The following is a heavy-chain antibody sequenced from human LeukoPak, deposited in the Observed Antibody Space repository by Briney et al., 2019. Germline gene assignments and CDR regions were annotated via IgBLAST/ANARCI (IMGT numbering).Heavy chain of an antibody. CDR2: IYPGDSDT. J-gene: IGHJ4*02. CDR1: GYXFSNDW. Sequence: GESLKISCNGSGYXFSNDWIGWVRQMPGKGLEWMGIIYPGDSDTRYSPSFQGQVTISADKSISTAYLQWSSLGASDTAVYYCARRGCNGGSCYAYWGQGTLVTVSS. D-gene: IGHD2-15*01. CDR3: ARRGCNGGSCYAY. V-gene: IGHV5-51*01.